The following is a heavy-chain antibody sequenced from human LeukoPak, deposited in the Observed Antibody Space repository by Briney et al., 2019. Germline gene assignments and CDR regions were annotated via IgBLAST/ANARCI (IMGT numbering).Heavy chain of an antibody. CDR1: GGSISSYY. V-gene: IGHV4-59*01. CDR2: IYYSGST. D-gene: IGHD3-9*01. J-gene: IGHJ3*02. CDR3: ARVKYFDWLTYAFDI. Sequence: SETLSLTCTVSGGSISSYYWSWIRQPPRKGLEWIGYIYYSGSTNYNPSLKSRVTISVDTSKNQFSLKLSSVTAADTAVYYCARVKYFDWLTYAFDIWGQGTMVTVSS.